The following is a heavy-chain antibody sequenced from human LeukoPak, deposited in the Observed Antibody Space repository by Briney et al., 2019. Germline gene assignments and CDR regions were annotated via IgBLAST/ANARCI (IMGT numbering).Heavy chain of an antibody. D-gene: IGHD4-17*01. CDR1: GYTFTSHD. J-gene: IGHJ4*02. V-gene: IGHV1-8*01. CDR2: LNPDTGVT. Sequence: ASVKVSCEASGYTFTSHDINWVRQATGQGLEWMGRLNPDTGVTGYGQKFQNRLTITRNTSINTAYMELYSLTSDDTAVYYCAKGGLTYGYWGQGTLVTVSS. CDR3: AKGGLTYGY.